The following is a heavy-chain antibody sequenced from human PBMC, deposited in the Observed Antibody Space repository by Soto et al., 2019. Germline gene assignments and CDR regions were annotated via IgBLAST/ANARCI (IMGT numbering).Heavy chain of an antibody. Sequence: QVQLQESGPGLVKPSQTLSLTCSVSGGSISSGYFYWSWIRQLPGKGLEWIGYIYYSGNIYYNPPIKSRVTISVDTSKNQFSLRLNSVTAADTAVYFCARTSPDTAGTVTLDYWGQGALVTVSS. CDR2: IYYSGNI. D-gene: IGHD4-17*01. V-gene: IGHV4-31*03. J-gene: IGHJ4*02. CDR3: ARTSPDTAGTVTLDY. CDR1: GGSISSGYFY.